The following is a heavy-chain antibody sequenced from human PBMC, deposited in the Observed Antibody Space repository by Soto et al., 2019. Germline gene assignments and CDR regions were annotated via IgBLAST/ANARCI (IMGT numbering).Heavy chain of an antibody. J-gene: IGHJ6*02. CDR3: ARVARLPPVATIEVEYYYYYGMDV. CDR2: ISSSGSTI. V-gene: IGHV3-48*03. D-gene: IGHD5-12*01. CDR1: GFTFSSYE. Sequence: PGGSLRLSCAASGFTFSSYEMNWVRQAPGKGLEWVSYISSSGSTIYYADSVKGRFTISRDNAKNSLYLQMNSLRAEDTAVYYCARVARLPPVATIEVEYYYYYGMDVWGQGTTVTVSS.